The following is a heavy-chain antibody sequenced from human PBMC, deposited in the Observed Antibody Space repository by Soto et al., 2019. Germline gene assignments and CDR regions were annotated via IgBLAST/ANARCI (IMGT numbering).Heavy chain of an antibody. J-gene: IGHJ4*02. Sequence: XSGKVSCKASAGTFSSYAISWVRQAPGQGLEWMGGIIPIFGTANYAQKFQGRVTITADESTSTAYMELSSLRSEDTAVYYCARDRDSSWLDWGQGTLVTGSS. D-gene: IGHD6-13*01. CDR2: IIPIFGTA. V-gene: IGHV1-69*13. CDR3: ARDRDSSWLD. CDR1: AGTFSSYA.